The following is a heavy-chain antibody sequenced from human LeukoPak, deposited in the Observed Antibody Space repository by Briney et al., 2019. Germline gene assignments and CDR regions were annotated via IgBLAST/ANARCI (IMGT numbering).Heavy chain of an antibody. CDR2: ISGSGDST. V-gene: IGHV3-23*01. D-gene: IGHD6-19*01. CDR3: ARRSGIAVAGAFDY. J-gene: IGHJ4*02. CDR1: GFTFSSYA. Sequence: PGGSLRLSCGASGFTFSSYAMSWVRQAPGKGLEWVSGISGSGDSTYYADSVKGRFTISRDNSKNTLYLQMNSLRAEDTAVYYCARRSGIAVAGAFDYWGQGTLVTVSS.